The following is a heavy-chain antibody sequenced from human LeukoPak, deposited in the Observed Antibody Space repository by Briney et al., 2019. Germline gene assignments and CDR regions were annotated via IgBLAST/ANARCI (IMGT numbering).Heavy chain of an antibody. Sequence: ASVKVSCKASGNTFTAYYIHWVRQAPGRGLEYMGWINPNSGGTDYAQKFQGRVTMTGDTSISTAYMELSRLKSDDTAVYYCARVLGYCRSINCYTRWFDPWGQGTLVTVSS. CDR1: GNTFTAYY. D-gene: IGHD2-2*02. CDR2: INPNSGGT. V-gene: IGHV1-2*02. CDR3: ARVLGYCRSINCYTRWFDP. J-gene: IGHJ5*02.